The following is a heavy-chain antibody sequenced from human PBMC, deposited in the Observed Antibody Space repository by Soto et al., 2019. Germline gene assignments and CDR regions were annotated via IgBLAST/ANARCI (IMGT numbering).Heavy chain of an antibody. CDR3: ARRLYYYDSSGSCDS. J-gene: IGHJ4*02. V-gene: IGHV4-39*01. CDR2: IYYSGST. Sequence: QLQLQESGPGLVKPSETLSLTCTVSGGSISSSSYYWGWIRQPPGKGLEWIGSIYYSGSTYYNPCLKSRVTISVDTSKNQFSLKLSSVTAADTAVYYGARRLYYYDSSGSCDSWGQGTLVAFSS. CDR1: GGSISSSSYY. D-gene: IGHD3-22*01.